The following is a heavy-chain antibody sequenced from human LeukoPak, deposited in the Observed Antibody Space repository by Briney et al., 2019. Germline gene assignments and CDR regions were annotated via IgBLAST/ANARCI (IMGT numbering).Heavy chain of an antibody. CDR2: SSRSGTTI. V-gene: IGHV3-48*03. CDR3: AKKKLDTDAFDI. CDR1: GFTFSNSE. D-gene: IGHD3/OR15-3a*01. J-gene: IGHJ3*02. Sequence: HPGGSLRLSCAASGFTFSNSEMNWVRQAPGKGLEWLSYSSRSGTTIYYADSVKGRFTISRDNAKNSLYLQMNSLRAEDTAVYYCAKKKLDTDAFDIWGQGTMVTVSS.